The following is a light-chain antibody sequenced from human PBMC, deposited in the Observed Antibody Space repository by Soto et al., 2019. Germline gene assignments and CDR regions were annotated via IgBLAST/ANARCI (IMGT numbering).Light chain of an antibody. CDR3: QQYNSYSWT. V-gene: IGKV1-5*01. CDR1: HTITR. CDR2: DSS. J-gene: IGKJ1*01. Sequence: DIQMTQSPSTLSASVGDRITITCRASHTITRLAWYQQKPGKAPKLLIFDSSRLQSGVPSRFSGSGSGTEFTLTISSLQPDDFATYYCQQYNSYSWTFGQGTKVDIK.